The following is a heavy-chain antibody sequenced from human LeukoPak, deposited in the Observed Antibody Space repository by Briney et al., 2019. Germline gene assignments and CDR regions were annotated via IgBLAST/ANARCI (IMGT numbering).Heavy chain of an antibody. Sequence: SETLSLTCAVYGGSFSGYYWGWIRQPPGKGLEWIGSIYHSGSTNYNPSLKSRVTISVDTSKNQFSLKLSSVTAADTAVYYCARGDIVVVVAATHNDYFDYWGQGTLVTVSS. CDR1: GGSFSGYY. J-gene: IGHJ4*02. CDR2: IYHSGST. CDR3: ARGDIVVVVAATHNDYFDY. V-gene: IGHV4-34*01. D-gene: IGHD2-15*01.